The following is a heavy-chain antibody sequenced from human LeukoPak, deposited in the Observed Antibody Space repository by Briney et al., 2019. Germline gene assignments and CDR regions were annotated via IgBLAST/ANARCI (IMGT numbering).Heavy chain of an antibody. V-gene: IGHV3-30*03. Sequence: PGGSLRLSCAASGFTFSSYGMTWVRQAPGKGLEWVAVISYDGSNKYYADSVKGRFTISRDNSKNTLYLQMNSLRAEDTAVYYCARDSGDYCSSTSCYAGFDYWGQGTLVTVSS. D-gene: IGHD2-2*01. J-gene: IGHJ4*02. CDR3: ARDSGDYCSSTSCYAGFDY. CDR1: GFTFSSYG. CDR2: ISYDGSNK.